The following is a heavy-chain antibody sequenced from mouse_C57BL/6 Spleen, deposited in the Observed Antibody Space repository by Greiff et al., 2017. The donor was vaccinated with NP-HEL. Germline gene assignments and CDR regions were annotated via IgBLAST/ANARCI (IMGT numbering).Heavy chain of an antibody. D-gene: IGHD1-1*01. J-gene: IGHJ3*01. CDR3: ARHEDRPYYGSSSWFAY. CDR1: GYTFTEYT. V-gene: IGHV1-62-2*01. Sequence: VKLVESGPELVKPGASVKLSCKASGYTFTEYTIHWVKQRSGQGLEWIGWFYPGSGSIKYNEKFKDKATLTADKSSSTVYMELSRLTSEDSAVYFCARHEDRPYYGSSSWFAYWGQGTLVTVSA. CDR2: FYPGSGSI.